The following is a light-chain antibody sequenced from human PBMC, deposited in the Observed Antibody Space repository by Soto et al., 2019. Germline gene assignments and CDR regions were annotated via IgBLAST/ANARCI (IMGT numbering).Light chain of an antibody. CDR1: QSINNW. J-gene: IGKJ1*01. CDR2: GAS. CDR3: QQYNRYSGM. Sequence: FQMPQSPITLSASVGDRITNTCRASQSINNWLAWYQQKPGKAPKLLLYGASSRDSGVPPRFSGSGYGTEFTLSISSLQPDDFATYYCQQYNRYSGMFGQGTKVDIK. V-gene: IGKV1-5*01.